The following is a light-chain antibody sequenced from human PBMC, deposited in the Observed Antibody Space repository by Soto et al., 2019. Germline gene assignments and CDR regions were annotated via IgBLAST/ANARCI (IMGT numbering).Light chain of an antibody. J-gene: IGLJ1*01. CDR3: SSFAGSNSPYV. CDR2: QVN. V-gene: IGLV2-8*01. Sequence: QAVVTQPPSASGSPGQSVTISCTGTSSDIGVFDFVSWYQQHPGKAPKVIIYQVNKRPSGVPDRFSGSKSGNTASLTVSGLRPEDEADYFCSSFAGSNSPYVFGTGTKLTVL. CDR1: SSDIGVFDF.